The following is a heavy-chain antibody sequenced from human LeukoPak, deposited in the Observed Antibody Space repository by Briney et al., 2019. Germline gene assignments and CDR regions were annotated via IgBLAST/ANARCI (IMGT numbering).Heavy chain of an antibody. CDR1: GASFSGHY. J-gene: IGHJ4*02. D-gene: IGHD6-6*01. Sequence: PPETLSLTCAVYGASFSGHYWSWIRQSPGKGLEWIGEINLGGSTNYNPSLWSRVTISLNTSRNQLSLKLTSVTAADTAVYYCAREFGDEYSSSSGLGYWGQGTLVTVSS. CDR2: INLGGST. V-gene: IGHV4-34*01. CDR3: AREFGDEYSSSSGLGY.